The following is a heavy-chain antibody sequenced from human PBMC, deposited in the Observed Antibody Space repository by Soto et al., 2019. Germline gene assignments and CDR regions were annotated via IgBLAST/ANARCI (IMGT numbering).Heavy chain of an antibody. CDR3: TRDIVERLDGY. D-gene: IGHD6-25*01. V-gene: IGHV3-21*01. Sequence: GGSLRLSCAASGFTFRRNNMNWVRQAPGKGLEWVASISSSGDYLCYADSVKGRFIISRDNFQNSLFLQMNNLRADDTAVYYCTRDIVERLDGYWGRGTLVTVSS. J-gene: IGHJ4*02. CDR2: ISSSGDYL. CDR1: GFTFRRNN.